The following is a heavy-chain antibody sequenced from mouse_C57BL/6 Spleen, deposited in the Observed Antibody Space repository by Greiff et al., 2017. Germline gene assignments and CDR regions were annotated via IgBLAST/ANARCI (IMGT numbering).Heavy chain of an antibody. CDR3: ARGSPGKGYFDY. CDR2: ISDGGSYT. Sequence: EVKLVESGGGLVKPGGSLKLSCAASGFTFSSYAMSWVRQTPEQRLEWVATISDGGSYTYYPDNVKGRFTISRDNAKNNLYLQMSHLKSEDTAMYDCARGSPGKGYFDYWGQGTTLTVSS. V-gene: IGHV5-4*03. CDR1: GFTFSSYA. D-gene: IGHD4-1*01. J-gene: IGHJ2*01.